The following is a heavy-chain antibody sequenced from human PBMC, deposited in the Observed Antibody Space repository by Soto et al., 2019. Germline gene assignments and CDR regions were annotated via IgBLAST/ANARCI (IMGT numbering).Heavy chain of an antibody. D-gene: IGHD5-18*01. CDR1: EYTFTRYY. J-gene: IGHJ6*02. CDR2: IDPSGGST. Sequence: QVQLVQSGAEVRKPGASVKVSCKASEYTFTRYYMHWVRQAPGQGLEWMGIIDPSGGSTTYAQKFQGRVTMTRDTPTSTVYMELSSLRSEDTAVYYCASDGAGIHLWSLGYGMDIWGQGTTVTVSS. CDR3: ASDGAGIHLWSLGYGMDI. V-gene: IGHV1-46*01.